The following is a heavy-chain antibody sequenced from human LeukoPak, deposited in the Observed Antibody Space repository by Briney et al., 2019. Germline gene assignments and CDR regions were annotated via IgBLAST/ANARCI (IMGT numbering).Heavy chain of an antibody. CDR1: X. D-gene: IGHD3-3*01. J-gene: IGHJ6*02. CDR2: XSSSXXXXX. CDR3: ARVDVLRFLEWLRGPYYYGMDV. V-gene: IGHV3-48*01. Sequence: XXXWVRQXXXXGXXWXXYXSSSXXXXXYYADSVKGRFTISRDNAKNSLYLQMNSLRAEDTAVYYCARVDVLRFLEWLRGPYYYGMDVWGQGTTVTVSS.